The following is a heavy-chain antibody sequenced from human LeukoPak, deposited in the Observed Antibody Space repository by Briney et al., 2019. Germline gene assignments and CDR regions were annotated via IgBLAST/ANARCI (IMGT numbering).Heavy chain of an antibody. Sequence: SSETLSLTCAVSGYSISSGYYWGWIRQPPGKGLEWIGSIYHSGSTYYNPSLKSRVTISVDTSKNQFSLKLISVTAADMAVYYCAMRLVGPGAFGIWGQGTMVTVSS. CDR3: AMRLVGPGAFGI. V-gene: IGHV4-38-2*01. CDR1: GYSISSGYY. CDR2: IYHSGST. D-gene: IGHD2-8*02. J-gene: IGHJ3*02.